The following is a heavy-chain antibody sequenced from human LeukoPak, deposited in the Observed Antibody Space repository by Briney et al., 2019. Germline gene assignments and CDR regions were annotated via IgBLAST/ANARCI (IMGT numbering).Heavy chain of an antibody. CDR2: INSDGSST. V-gene: IGHV3-74*01. CDR3: AKDRGPARGSGYTRSDYYYGMDV. D-gene: IGHD3-22*01. Sequence: QPGGSLRLSCAASGFTFSSYLMHWVRQAPGKGLVWVSRINSDGSSTSYADSVKGRFTISRDNAKNSLYLQMNSLRAEDTALYYCAKDRGPARGSGYTRSDYYYGMDVWGQGTTVTVSS. J-gene: IGHJ6*02. CDR1: GFTFSSYL.